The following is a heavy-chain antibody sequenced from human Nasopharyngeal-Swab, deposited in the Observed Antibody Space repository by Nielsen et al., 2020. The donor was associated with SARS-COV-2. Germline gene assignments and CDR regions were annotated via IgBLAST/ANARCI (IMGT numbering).Heavy chain of an antibody. CDR2: ISYDGGIK. CDR3: ARTDSGNYAAYFDY. CDR1: GFTFSSYA. V-gene: IGHV3-30-3*01. J-gene: IGHJ4*02. Sequence: GESLKISCAASGFTFSSYAMHWVRQAPGKGLEWVAVISYDGGIKNYADSVRGRFTISRDNSKNTLYLQMDSLRPEDTAVYYCARTDSGNYAAYFDYWGQGTQVTVSS. D-gene: IGHD1-26*01.